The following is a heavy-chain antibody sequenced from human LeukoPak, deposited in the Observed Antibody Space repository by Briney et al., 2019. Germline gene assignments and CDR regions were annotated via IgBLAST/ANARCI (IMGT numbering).Heavy chain of an antibody. Sequence: GGSLRLSCAASGFTFSSYAMNWVRQPPRKGLEWVSAISGSGSSTYYADSVKGRFTISRDNSKNTLYLQMNSLRTEDTTVYYCAKCGEGKGVYSYGYLHVDYWGKGTLVTVS. J-gene: IGHJ4*02. CDR3: AKCGEGKGVYSYGYLHVDY. CDR1: GFTFSSYA. CDR2: ISGSGSST. D-gene: IGHD5-18*01. V-gene: IGHV3-23*01.